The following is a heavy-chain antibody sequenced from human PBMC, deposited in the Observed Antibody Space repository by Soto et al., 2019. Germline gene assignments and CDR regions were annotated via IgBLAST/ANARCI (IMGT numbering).Heavy chain of an antibody. CDR1: GFTFSSYW. CDR3: ARDLLVGATAFDI. CDR2: IKQDGSEK. D-gene: IGHD1-26*01. Sequence: GGSLRLSCAASGFTFSSYWMSWVRQAPGKGLEWVANIKQDGSEKYYVDSVKGRFTISRDNAKNSLYLQMNSLRAEDTSVYYCARDLLVGATAFDIWCQGTMVTVSS. J-gene: IGHJ3*02. V-gene: IGHV3-7*03.